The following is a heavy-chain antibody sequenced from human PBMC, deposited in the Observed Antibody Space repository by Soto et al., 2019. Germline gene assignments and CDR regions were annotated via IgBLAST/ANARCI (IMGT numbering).Heavy chain of an antibody. D-gene: IGHD2-15*01. V-gene: IGHV3-30-3*01. J-gene: IGHJ4*02. CDR3: ARDGGYCSGGSCLDY. Sequence: PGGSLRLSCAASGFTFSSYAMHWVRQAPGKGLEWVAVISYDGSNKYYADSVRGRFTISRDISKNTLYLQMNSLRAEDTAVYYCARDGGYCSGGSCLDYWGQGTLVTVSS. CDR2: ISYDGSNK. CDR1: GFTFSSYA.